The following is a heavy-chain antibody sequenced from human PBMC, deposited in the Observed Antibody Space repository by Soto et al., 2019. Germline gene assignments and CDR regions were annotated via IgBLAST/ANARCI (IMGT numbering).Heavy chain of an antibody. J-gene: IGHJ4*02. D-gene: IGHD1-26*01. CDR3: ARRGSGSYYDY. CDR1: GFTFSNYA. CDR2: ISGSGDST. Sequence: EVQLLESGGGLVQPGGSLRLSCAASGFTFSNYARNWVRRAPGKGLEWASVISGSGDSTYHADSVKGRFTISRDNSKNTLYLQMNSLRAEDTAVYYCARRGSGSYYDYWGQGTLVTVSS. V-gene: IGHV3-23*01.